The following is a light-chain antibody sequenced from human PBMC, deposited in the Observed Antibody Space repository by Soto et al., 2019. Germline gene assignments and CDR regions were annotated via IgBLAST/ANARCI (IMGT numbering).Light chain of an antibody. CDR2: DAS. Sequence: EIVLTQSPATLSLSPGERATLSCRASQGVSSYLAWYQQKPGQAPRLLIYDASNRATGIPARFSGSGSGTDFTLTISSLEPEDFAVYYCQQRSSNWPPVTFGQGTRLEIK. CDR3: QQRSSNWPPVT. CDR1: QGVSSY. J-gene: IGKJ5*01. V-gene: IGKV3-11*01.